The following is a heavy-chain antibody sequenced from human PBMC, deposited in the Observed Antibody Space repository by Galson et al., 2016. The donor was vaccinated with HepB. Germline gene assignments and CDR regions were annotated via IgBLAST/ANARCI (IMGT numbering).Heavy chain of an antibody. V-gene: IGHV4-39*01. J-gene: IGHJ3*02. CDR2: VFYTGSA. CDR1: GGSIGSSSHY. CDR3: AKPEYGDRHVFDI. Sequence: SETLSLTCTVSGGSIGSSSHYWGWIRQPPGKGLEWIGNVFYTGSAYYNPSLKSRVTISVDTSKNQFSLKLRSVTAADTAVYYCAKPEYGDRHVFDIWGQGTTVTVSS. D-gene: IGHD4-17*01.